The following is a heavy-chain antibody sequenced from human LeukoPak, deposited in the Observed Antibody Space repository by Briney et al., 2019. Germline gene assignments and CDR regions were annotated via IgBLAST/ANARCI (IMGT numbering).Heavy chain of an antibody. Sequence: GGSLRLSCVASGFXVSNNHISWVRQAPGKGLEWVSVTYSDGTTYYADSVKGRFTISRDNSRNTLYVQMNSLRAEDTAVYFCARDRVEVTTSMLGGVKRTVTDYYGMDVWGQGTTVTVSS. CDR3: ARDRVEVTTSMLGGVKRTVTDYYGMDV. V-gene: IGHV3-53*01. CDR1: GFXVSNNH. J-gene: IGHJ6*02. D-gene: IGHD3-16*01. CDR2: TYSDGTT.